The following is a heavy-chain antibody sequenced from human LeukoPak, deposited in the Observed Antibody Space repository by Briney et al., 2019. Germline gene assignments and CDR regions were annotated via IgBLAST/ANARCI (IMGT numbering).Heavy chain of an antibody. CDR2: ILYSGTTT. V-gene: IGHV4-59*01. CDR1: GGSISPYY. J-gene: IGHJ4*02. D-gene: IGHD1-1*01. Sequence: ASETLSLTCTVSGGSISPYYGSWIRQTPGKGLEWIGYILYSGTTTNYNPSLKSRLTISVDPSKNQFSLKLSSVTAADTAVYYCARVGDWNDLVYWGQGTLVTVSS. CDR3: ARVGDWNDLVY.